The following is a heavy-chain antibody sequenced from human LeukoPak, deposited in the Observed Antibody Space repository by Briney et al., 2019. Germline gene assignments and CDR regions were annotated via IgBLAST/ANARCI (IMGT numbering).Heavy chain of an antibody. Sequence: GGSLRLSCAASGLTVSSNYMSWVRQAPGKGLEWVSIIYSADNTYYADSVKGRFTISRDNSKNTLYLQMNSLRAEDTAVYFCASRVVLASTKSGFDYWGQGTLVTVSS. J-gene: IGHJ4*02. D-gene: IGHD2/OR15-2a*01. V-gene: IGHV3-66*01. CDR3: ASRVVLASTKSGFDY. CDR1: GLTVSSNY. CDR2: IYSADNT.